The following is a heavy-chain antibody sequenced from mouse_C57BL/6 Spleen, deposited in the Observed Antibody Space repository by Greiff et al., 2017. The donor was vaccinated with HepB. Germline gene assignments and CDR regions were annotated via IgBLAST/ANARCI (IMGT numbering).Heavy chain of an antibody. CDR2: IDPSDSYT. J-gene: IGHJ1*03. V-gene: IGHV1-59*01. CDR3: ARRRDYYGSSYRYVDV. D-gene: IGHD1-1*01. CDR1: GYTFTSYW. Sequence: QVQLQQPGAELVRPGTSVKLSCKASGYTFTSYWMHWVKQRPGQGLEWIGVIDPSDSYTNYNQKFKGKATLTVDTSSSTAYMQLSSLTSEDSAVYYCARRRDYYGSSYRYVDVWGTGTTVTVSS.